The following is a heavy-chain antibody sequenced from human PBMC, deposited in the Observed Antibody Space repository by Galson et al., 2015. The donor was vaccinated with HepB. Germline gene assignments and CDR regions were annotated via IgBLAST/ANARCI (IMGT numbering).Heavy chain of an antibody. CDR1: GFTFNIYA. J-gene: IGHJ3*02. CDR2: ISHDGRNK. CDR3: ARGAPAVAGSVFRPEGIFEI. V-gene: IGHV3-30*09. Sequence: SLRLSCAASGFTFNIYAMHWVRQAPGKGLEWVGVISHDGRNKYYGDFVKGRFAITRDNSENTLYLQMNSLRPDDTAVYYCARGAPAVAGSVFRPEGIFEIWGEGTMAIVSS. D-gene: IGHD6-19*01.